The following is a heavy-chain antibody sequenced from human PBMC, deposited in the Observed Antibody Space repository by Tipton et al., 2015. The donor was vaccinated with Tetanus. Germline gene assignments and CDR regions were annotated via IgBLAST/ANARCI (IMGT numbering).Heavy chain of an antibody. CDR1: GDTFSSYA. D-gene: IGHD2-8*01. J-gene: IGHJ4*02. Sequence: QLVQSGAEVKKPGSSVKVSCRDTGDTFSSYALIWVRQAPGQGLEWMGGIIPVFRTINYAQKFHGRVTITADKSTTTVYLELSDLRSEDTAVYYCARGSRAYGNYFFDYWGQGTLVAVSS. CDR3: ARGSRAYGNYFFDY. V-gene: IGHV1-69*06. CDR2: IIPVFRTI.